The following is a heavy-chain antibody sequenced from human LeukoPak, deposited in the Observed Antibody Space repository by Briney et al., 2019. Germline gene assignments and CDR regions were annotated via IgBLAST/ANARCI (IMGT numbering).Heavy chain of an antibody. CDR1: GYSISSGYY. J-gene: IGHJ5*02. D-gene: IGHD4-17*01. Sequence: SETLSLTCTVSGYSISSGYYWGWIRQPPGKGLEWIGSIYHSGSTNYNPSLKSRVTMSVDTSKNQFSLKLSSVTAADTAVYYCARSYGDYVFAGSWFDPWGQGTLVTVSS. V-gene: IGHV4-38-2*02. CDR2: IYHSGST. CDR3: ARSYGDYVFAGSWFDP.